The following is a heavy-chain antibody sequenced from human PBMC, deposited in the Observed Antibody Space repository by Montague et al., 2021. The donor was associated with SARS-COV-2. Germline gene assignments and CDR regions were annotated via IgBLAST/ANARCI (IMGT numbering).Heavy chain of an antibody. J-gene: IGHJ4*02. D-gene: IGHD6-13*01. CDR3: ARGRYSSSWYGTKYYFDY. Sequence: SETLSLTCAVYGGSFSGYYWSWIRQPAGKGLEWIGEITHSGSTNXNPSLKSQVTISLDTSTNQFSLKLSSVTAADTAVYYCARGRYSSSWYGTKYYFDYWGQGTLVTVSS. CDR1: GGSFSGYY. CDR2: ITHSGST. V-gene: IGHV4-34*01.